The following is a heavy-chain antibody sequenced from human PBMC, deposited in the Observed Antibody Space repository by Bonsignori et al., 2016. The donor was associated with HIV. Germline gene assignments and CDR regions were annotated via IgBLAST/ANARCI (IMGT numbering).Heavy chain of an antibody. V-gene: IGHV4-61*02. CDR2: MYNSGTI. J-gene: IGHJ6*02. CDR3: ARENVPYYYGIDV. D-gene: IGHD3-10*02. CDR1: GGSIGSGNFF. Sequence: QVQLQESGPGLVKPSQTLSLTCTVSGGSIGSGNFFWSWIRQPAGEKLEWIGRMYNSGTINYNSPSRVESPYQWTRPRTSSPEAQLCDRRRTRPYYYCARENVPYYYGIDVWGQGTTVIVSS.